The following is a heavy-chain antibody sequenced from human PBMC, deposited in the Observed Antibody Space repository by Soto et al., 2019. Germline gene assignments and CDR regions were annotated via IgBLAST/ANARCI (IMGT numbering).Heavy chain of an antibody. D-gene: IGHD2-15*01. V-gene: IGHV1-2*04. Sequence: ASVKVSCKASGYTFTGYYIHWMRKAPGQGLEWMGWINPNSGGTNYAQKFQGWVTMTRDTSISTAYMELSRLRSDDTAVYYCARDRTHCSGDSCYSGFDYWGPGTLVTVSS. CDR2: INPNSGGT. J-gene: IGHJ4*02. CDR3: ARDRTHCSGDSCYSGFDY. CDR1: GYTFTGYY.